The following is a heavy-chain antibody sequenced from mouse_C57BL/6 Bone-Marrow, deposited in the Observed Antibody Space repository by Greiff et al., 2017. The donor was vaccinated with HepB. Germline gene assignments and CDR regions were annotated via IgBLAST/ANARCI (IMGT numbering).Heavy chain of an antibody. CDR1: GYTFTSYG. CDR3: GGAYAKFDY. Sequence: QVQLKESGAELVRPGASVKLSCKASGYTFTSYGISWVKQRTGQGLEWIGEIYPGSGNTYYNEKFKGKATLTVDKSSSTAYMELRSLTSEDSAVYFGGGAYAKFDYWGQGTMVTVSA. CDR2: IYPGSGNT. D-gene: IGHD6-1*01. V-gene: IGHV1-81*01. J-gene: IGHJ3*01.